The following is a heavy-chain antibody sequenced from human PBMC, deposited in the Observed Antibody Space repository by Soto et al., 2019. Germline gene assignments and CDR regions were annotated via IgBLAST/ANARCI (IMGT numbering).Heavy chain of an antibody. J-gene: IGHJ4*02. D-gene: IGHD4-17*01. V-gene: IGHV3-23*01. CDR1: GFTFSSYA. CDR3: AKDRTPVTTVVTPNFDY. CDR2: ISGSGGST. Sequence: EVQLLESGGGLVQPGGSLRLSCAASGFTFSSYAMSWVRQAPGKGLEWVSAISGSGGSTYYADSVKGRFTISRDNSKNTLYLQMNSLRAEYTAVYYCAKDRTPVTTVVTPNFDYWGQGTLVTVSS.